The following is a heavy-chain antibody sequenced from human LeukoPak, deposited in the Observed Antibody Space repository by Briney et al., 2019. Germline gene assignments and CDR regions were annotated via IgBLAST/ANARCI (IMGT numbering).Heavy chain of an antibody. J-gene: IGHJ4*02. V-gene: IGHV3-48*03. CDR1: GFTFSSYE. CDR3: AKDVSWGSGSYWAD. CDR2: ITGSGDTI. D-gene: IGHD3-10*01. Sequence: GGSLRLSCSASGFTFSSYEMNWVRQAPGKGLEWISYITGSGDTIYYADSVKGRFTISRDNAKNSLYLQMNSLRAEDTAVYYCAKDVSWGSGSYWADWGQGTLVTVSS.